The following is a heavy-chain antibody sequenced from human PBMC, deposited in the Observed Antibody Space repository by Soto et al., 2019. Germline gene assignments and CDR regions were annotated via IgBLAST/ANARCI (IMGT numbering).Heavy chain of an antibody. D-gene: IGHD2-15*01. CDR2: ISYDGSNK. Sequence: QVQLVESGGGVVQPGRSLRLSCAASGFTFSSYAMHWVRQAPGKGQEWVAVISYDGSNKYYADSVKGRFTISRDISKNTLYLQMNSLRAEDTAVYYCARAGGLLLDYWGQGTLVTVSS. V-gene: IGHV3-30-3*01. J-gene: IGHJ4*02. CDR3: ARAGGLLLDY. CDR1: GFTFSSYA.